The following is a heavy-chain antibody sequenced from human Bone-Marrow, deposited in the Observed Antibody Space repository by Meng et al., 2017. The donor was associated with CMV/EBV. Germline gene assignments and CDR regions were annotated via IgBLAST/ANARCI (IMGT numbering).Heavy chain of an antibody. D-gene: IGHD5-18*01. V-gene: IGHV1-2*02. Sequence: ASVKVSCKASAGTFSSYAISWVRQAPGQGLEWMGWINPNSGGTNYAQKFQCRVTMTRDTSISTAYMELSRLRSDHTAVYYCARDGDTAMVHYYYYGMDVWGQGTTVTVSS. CDR2: INPNSGGT. CDR3: ARDGDTAMVHYYYYGMDV. J-gene: IGHJ6*02. CDR1: AGTFSSYA.